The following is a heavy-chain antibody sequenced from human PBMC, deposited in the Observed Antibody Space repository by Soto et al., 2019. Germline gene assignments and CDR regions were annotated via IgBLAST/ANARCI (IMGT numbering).Heavy chain of an antibody. D-gene: IGHD1-1*01. V-gene: IGHV1-69*12. CDR1: GGTFSSYA. CDR3: AREGDQLGGDGYNFFI. CDR2: IIPIFGTA. Sequence: QVQLVQSGAEVKKPGSSVKVSCKASGGTFSSYAISWVRQAPGQGLEWMGGIIPIFGTANYAQKFQGRVTITADESTSTAYMELSSLRSGDTAVYYCAREGDQLGGDGYNFFIWGQGTLVTVSS. J-gene: IGHJ4*02.